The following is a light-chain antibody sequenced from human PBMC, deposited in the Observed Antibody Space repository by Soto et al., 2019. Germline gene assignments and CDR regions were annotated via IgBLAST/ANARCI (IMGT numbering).Light chain of an antibody. CDR3: QQSYSIPQT. CDR2: AAS. J-gene: IGKJ1*01. V-gene: IGKV1-39*01. Sequence: DXXMTQSPSSLSASVGDRVTITCRASQSISKNLNWYQQKPGTPPNLLIYAASSLQSGVPSRFSVSGSGTDFTLTISSLQPEDFANYYCQQSYSIPQTFGQGTKVEIK. CDR1: QSISKN.